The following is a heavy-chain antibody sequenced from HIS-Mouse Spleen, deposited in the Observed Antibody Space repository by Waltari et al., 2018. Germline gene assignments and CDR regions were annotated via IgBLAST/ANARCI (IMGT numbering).Heavy chain of an antibody. D-gene: IGHD3-10*01. Sequence: ADSVKGRFTISRDNSKNTLYLQMNSLRAEDTAVYYCAQNYYGSGSYYYWGQGTLVTVSS. V-gene: IGHV3-23*01. J-gene: IGHJ4*02. CDR3: AQNYYGSGSYYY.